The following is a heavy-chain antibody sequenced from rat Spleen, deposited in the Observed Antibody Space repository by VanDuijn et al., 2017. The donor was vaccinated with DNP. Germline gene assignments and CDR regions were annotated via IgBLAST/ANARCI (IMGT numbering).Heavy chain of an antibody. CDR2: MWTNGST. CDR3: AREHILQPFDY. D-gene: IGHD1-6*01. J-gene: IGHJ2*01. V-gene: IGHV2-30*01. Sequence: QVQLKESGPGLVRPSETLSLTCTVSGFSLTGYNVHWVRQPTGKGLEWVGMMWTNGSTDSNSALKSRLTISRDSSKSQVFLKMNSLQTEDIGTYYCAREHILQPFDYWGQGVMVTVSS. CDR1: GFSLTGYN.